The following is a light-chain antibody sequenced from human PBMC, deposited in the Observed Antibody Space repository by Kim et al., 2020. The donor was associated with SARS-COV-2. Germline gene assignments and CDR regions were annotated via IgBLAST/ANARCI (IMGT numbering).Light chain of an antibody. CDR3: QKYNSALIFT. CDR1: QGISNY. CDR2: AAS. Sequence: DIQMTQSPSSLSASVGDRVTITCRASQGISNYLAWYQQKPGKVPKLLIYAASTLQSGVPSRFSGSGSGTDFTLTISSLQPEDVATYYCQKYNSALIFTFGPETKVDIK. J-gene: IGKJ3*01. V-gene: IGKV1-27*01.